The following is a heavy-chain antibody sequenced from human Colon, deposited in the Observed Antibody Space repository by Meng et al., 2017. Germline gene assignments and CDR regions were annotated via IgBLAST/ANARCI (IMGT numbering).Heavy chain of an antibody. CDR2: IEGDGANGGDT. CDR3: AKGRTSDY. D-gene: IGHD3/OR15-3a*01. CDR1: GFNINIYA. Sequence: GQLVGSGGALVRPGGSLGLSLAASGFNINIYAMTWVRQPPGQGLEWVSCIEGDGANGGDTHYADSVEGRFTVSRDDSRNTLYLQINSLRAEDTAVYYCAKGRTSDYWGQGTLVTVSS. J-gene: IGHJ4*02. V-gene: IGHV3-23*04.